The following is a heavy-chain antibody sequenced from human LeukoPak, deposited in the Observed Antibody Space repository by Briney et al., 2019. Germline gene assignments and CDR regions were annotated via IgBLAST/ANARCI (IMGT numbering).Heavy chain of an antibody. V-gene: IGHV3-74*01. Sequence: GGSLRLSCAASGFTFSSYWMHWVRQPPREGLVWVSRINSDGSSTTYADAVKGRFTISRDNAKNTLYLQMNSLRAEDTAVYYCARDLYYFEHWGQGTLVTVSS. CDR3: ARDLYYFEH. J-gene: IGHJ4*02. CDR2: INSDGSST. D-gene: IGHD3-10*01. CDR1: GFTFSSYW.